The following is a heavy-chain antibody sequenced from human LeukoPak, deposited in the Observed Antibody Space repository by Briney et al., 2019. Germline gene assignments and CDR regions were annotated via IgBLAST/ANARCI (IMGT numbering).Heavy chain of an antibody. V-gene: IGHV4-39*01. D-gene: IGHD2-2*02. Sequence: SETLSLTCTVSGGSISSSNYYWGWIRQPPGKGLEWIGSIYYSGNTYYNPSLKSRVTISVDTSKNQFSLKLSSVTAADTAVYYCARGGDCSSTSCYREYYFDYWGQGTLVTVSS. CDR1: GGSISSSNYY. J-gene: IGHJ4*02. CDR3: ARGGDCSSTSCYREYYFDY. CDR2: IYYSGNT.